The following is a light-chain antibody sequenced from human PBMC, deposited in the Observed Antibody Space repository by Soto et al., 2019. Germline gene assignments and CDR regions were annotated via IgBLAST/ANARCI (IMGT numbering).Light chain of an antibody. CDR2: TAS. Sequence: DIQLTQSPSFLSASIGDRVTIACRASQGSNRYLAWYQQRPGRAPKLLIYTASTLQSGVPSRFSGSGSGTEFTLTISSLQPEDFATYYCQQLYSYPITFGQGTRLEI. CDR3: QQLYSYPIT. J-gene: IGKJ5*01. V-gene: IGKV1-9*01. CDR1: QGSNRY.